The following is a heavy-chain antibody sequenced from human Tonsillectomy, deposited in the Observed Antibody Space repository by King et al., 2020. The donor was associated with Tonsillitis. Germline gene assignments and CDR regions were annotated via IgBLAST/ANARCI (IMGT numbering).Heavy chain of an antibody. Sequence: VQLQQWGAGLLKPSETLSLTCAVSGGSFSGYYWSWIRQPPGKGLEWIGEINHSGSTNYNPSLKSRVTISVDTSKNQFSLKLSSVTAADTAVYYCARGGTIAAAGTLRSYYYGMDVWGQGTTVTVSS. CDR1: GGSFSGYY. D-gene: IGHD6-13*01. CDR2: INHSGST. J-gene: IGHJ6*02. CDR3: ARGGTIAAAGTLRSYYYGMDV. V-gene: IGHV4-34*01.